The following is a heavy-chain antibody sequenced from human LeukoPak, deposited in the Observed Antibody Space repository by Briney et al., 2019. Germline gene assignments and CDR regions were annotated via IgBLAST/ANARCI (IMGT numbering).Heavy chain of an antibody. D-gene: IGHD3-10*01. V-gene: IGHV4-34*01. Sequence: SETLSLTCAVYGGSFSGYYWSWIRQPPGKGLEWIGEINHSESTNYNPSLKSRVTISVDTSKNQFSLKLSSVAAADTAVYYCARARYYYGSGSYYVHAFDIWGQGTMVTVSS. CDR2: INHSEST. CDR1: GGSFSGYY. J-gene: IGHJ3*02. CDR3: ARARYYYGSGSYYVHAFDI.